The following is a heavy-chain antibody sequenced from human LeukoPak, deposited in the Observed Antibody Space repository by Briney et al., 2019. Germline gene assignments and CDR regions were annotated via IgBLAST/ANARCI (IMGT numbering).Heavy chain of an antibody. CDR2: INHSGST. D-gene: IGHD3-3*01. V-gene: IGHV4-34*01. CDR3: ARHLSHYDLNWFDP. CDR1: GGSFSGYY. Sequence: PSETLSLTCAVYGGSFSGYYWSWIRQPPGKGLEWIGEINHSGSTNYNPSLKSRVTISVGTSKNQFSLKLSSVTAADTAVYYCARHLSHYDLNWFDPWGQGTLVTVSS. J-gene: IGHJ5*02.